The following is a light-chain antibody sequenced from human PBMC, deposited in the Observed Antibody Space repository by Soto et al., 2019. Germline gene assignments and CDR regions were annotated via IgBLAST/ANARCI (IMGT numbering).Light chain of an antibody. J-gene: IGKJ4*01. V-gene: IGKV1-5*01. CDR2: AAS. CDR3: QQYNDYPLT. CDR1: QSISGW. Sequence: DIQMTQSPSTLSAFVGDRVTITCRASQSISGWLAWYQQKPGKAPKLLIFAASSLESGVPSRFSGSGSGTEFTLTISSLQPADFATYHCQQYNDYPLTFGGGTKVEMK.